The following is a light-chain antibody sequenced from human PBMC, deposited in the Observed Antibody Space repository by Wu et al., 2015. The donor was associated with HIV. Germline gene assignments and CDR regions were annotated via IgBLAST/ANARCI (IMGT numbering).Light chain of an antibody. CDR2: CI. J-gene: IGKJ1*01. CDR1: QSVSSSY. Sequence: APLSCRASQSVSSSYLAWYQXKPRPGSQAPHLWCIYQGHSVSQVRFSGSGSGTEFTLTISSMQSEDFAVYYCQEYNNWPPRTFGQGTKVEMK. V-gene: IGKV3-15*01. CDR3: QEYNNWPPRT.